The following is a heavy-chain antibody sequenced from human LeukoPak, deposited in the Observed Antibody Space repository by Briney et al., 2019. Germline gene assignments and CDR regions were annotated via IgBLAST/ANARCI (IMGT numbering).Heavy chain of an antibody. D-gene: IGHD3-10*01. V-gene: IGHV4-59*08. CDR3: ARGRLGGSGSYYNVLDY. CDR1: GGSISSYY. J-gene: IGHJ4*02. Sequence: PSETLSLTCTVSGGSISSYYWSWIRQSPGKGLEWIGYIYYRGSTDYNPSLKSRVTISVDTSKNQFSLKLSSVTAADTAVYYCARGRLGGSGSYYNVLDYWGQGTLVTVSS. CDR2: IYYRGST.